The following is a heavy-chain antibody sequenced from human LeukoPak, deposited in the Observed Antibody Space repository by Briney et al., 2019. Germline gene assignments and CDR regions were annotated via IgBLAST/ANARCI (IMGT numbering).Heavy chain of an antibody. V-gene: IGHV1-69*13. Sequence: GASVKVSCKASRGTLSSYAISWVRQAPGQGLERMGRIIPIFGTANYAQKFQGRVTITADESTSTAYMERSSLRSEDTAVYYCARSRASMVATSSSIDYWGQGTLVTVSS. CDR3: ARSRASMVATSSSIDY. D-gene: IGHD5-12*01. CDR2: IIPIFGTA. CDR1: RGTLSSYA. J-gene: IGHJ4*02.